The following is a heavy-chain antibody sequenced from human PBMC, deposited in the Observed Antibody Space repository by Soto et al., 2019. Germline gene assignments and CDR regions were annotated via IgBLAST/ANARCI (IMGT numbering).Heavy chain of an antibody. CDR1: GGTFSSYT. J-gene: IGHJ5*02. CDR2: IIPILGIA. V-gene: IGHV1-69*08. CDR3: ARDIVDSSGFLGGWFDP. Sequence: QVQLVQSGAEVKMPGSSVKVSCKASGGTFSSYTISWVRQAPGQGLEWMGRIIPILGIANYAQKFQGRVTITADKSTSTAYMELSSLRSEDTAVYYCARDIVDSSGFLGGWFDPWGQGTLVTVSS. D-gene: IGHD6-19*01.